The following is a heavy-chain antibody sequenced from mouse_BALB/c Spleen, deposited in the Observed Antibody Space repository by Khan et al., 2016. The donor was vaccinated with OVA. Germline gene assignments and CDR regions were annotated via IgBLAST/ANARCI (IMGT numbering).Heavy chain of an antibody. CDR1: GFTFSTFS. D-gene: IGHD2-1*01. CDR3: TRSPYGNFAY. Sequence: EVELVQSGGGLAKPGGSLKLSCAVSGFTFSTFSMSWVRQTPEKRLEWVATISSDGDYTFYPDIVTGRFTISRDNAKNTLYLQMSSLRSEDTAMYYGTRSPYGNFAYWGQGTLVTVSA. V-gene: IGHV5-9-3*01. J-gene: IGHJ3*01. CDR2: ISSDGDYT.